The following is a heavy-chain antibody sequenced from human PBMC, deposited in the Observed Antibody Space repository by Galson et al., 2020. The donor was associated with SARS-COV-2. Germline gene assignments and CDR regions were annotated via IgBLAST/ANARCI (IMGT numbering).Heavy chain of an antibody. CDR1: GFTLRTSA. Sequence: SVKVSCKASGFTLRTSAVQWVRQACGQRLEWIGWTVLAIGKTDYAQKFQERVTITGDMSTRTVYMELSSLRSDDTAVYYCGAVSQSRGPSPWGQGTLVTVSS. V-gene: IGHV1-58*01. CDR2: TVLAIGKT. J-gene: IGHJ5*02. D-gene: IGHD6-13*01. CDR3: GAVSQSRGPSP.